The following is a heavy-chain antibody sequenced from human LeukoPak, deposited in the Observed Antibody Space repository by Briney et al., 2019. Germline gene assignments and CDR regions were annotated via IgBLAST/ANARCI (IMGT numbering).Heavy chain of an antibody. CDR1: GYSLTSFD. J-gene: IGHJ6*02. D-gene: IGHD6-13*01. CDR2: MNPKRGNT. Sequence: ASVTVSCKASGYSLTSFDIKWMRQGSGQGLEWMGWMNPKRGNTGYAPTFQGRVTITRDTSIDTAFMELSSLRPDDTAVYYCARGGSSSSYYNNYGMDVWGQGTTITVSS. CDR3: ARGGSSSSYYNNYGMDV. V-gene: IGHV1-8*01.